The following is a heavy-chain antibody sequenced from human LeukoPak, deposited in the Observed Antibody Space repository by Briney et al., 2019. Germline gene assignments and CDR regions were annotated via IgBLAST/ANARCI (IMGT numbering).Heavy chain of an antibody. J-gene: IGHJ3*02. Sequence: GESLKISCKGSGYSLTSYWIGWVRQMPRKGLEWMGIIYPGDSDTRYSPSFQGQVTISADKSISTAYLQWSSLKASDTAMYYCARQGIRYYYDSSGYPSDAFDIWGQGTMVTVSS. D-gene: IGHD3-22*01. CDR2: IYPGDSDT. V-gene: IGHV5-51*01. CDR3: ARQGIRYYYDSSGYPSDAFDI. CDR1: GYSLTSYW.